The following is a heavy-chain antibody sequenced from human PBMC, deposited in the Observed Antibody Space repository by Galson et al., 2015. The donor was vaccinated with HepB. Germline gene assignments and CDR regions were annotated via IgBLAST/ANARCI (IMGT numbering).Heavy chain of an antibody. V-gene: IGHV3-21*01. CDR3: ASFEFDWLSRFDY. Sequence: SLRLSCAASGFTFSSYSMNWVRQAPGKGLEWVSSISSSSSYIYYADSVKGRFTISRDNAKNSLYLQMNSLRAEDTAVYYCASFEFDWLSRFDYWGQGTLVTVSS. J-gene: IGHJ4*02. CDR2: ISSSSSYI. CDR1: GFTFSSYS. D-gene: IGHD3-9*01.